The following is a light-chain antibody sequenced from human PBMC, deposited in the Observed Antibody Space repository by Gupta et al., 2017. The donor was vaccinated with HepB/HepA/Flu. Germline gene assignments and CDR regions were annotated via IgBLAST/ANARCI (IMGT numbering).Light chain of an antibody. CDR2: DVS. V-gene: IGLV2-14*01. Sequence: QSVLTQPASVSGSPGQSITISCTGTTSDIGSNNYVSWLQQHPGQAPKLMIFDVSGRPPGVSNRFSGSKSGNMASLTISGLQAEDEADYYCFSATNSGTLVFGGGTKLTVL. J-gene: IGLJ2*01. CDR3: FSATNSGTLV. CDR1: TSDIGSNNY.